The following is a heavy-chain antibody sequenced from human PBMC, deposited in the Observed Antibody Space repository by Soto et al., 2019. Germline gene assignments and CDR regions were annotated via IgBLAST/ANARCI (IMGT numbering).Heavy chain of an antibody. D-gene: IGHD3-10*01. J-gene: IGHJ4*02. Sequence: SETLSLTCTVSGGSISSVCYYWSWIRQPPGKGLEWIGYIYYSGSTYYNPSLKSRVTISVDTSKNQFSLKLSSVTAADTAVYYCARVGGFGATTIDYWGQGTLVTVSS. CDR1: GGSISSVCYY. CDR2: IYYSGST. V-gene: IGHV4-30-4*01. CDR3: ARVGGFGATTIDY.